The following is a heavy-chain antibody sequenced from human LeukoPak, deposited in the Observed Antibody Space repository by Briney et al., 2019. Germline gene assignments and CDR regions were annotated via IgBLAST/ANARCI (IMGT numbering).Heavy chain of an antibody. CDR1: GGSISSGGYS. D-gene: IGHD3-16*02. CDR3: ARGGSRGLGELSK. CDR2: IYYSGST. V-gene: IGHV4-30-4*07. Sequence: SETLSLTCAVSGGSISSGGYSWSWIRQPPGKGLEWIGYIYYSGSTYYSPSLKSRVTISVDTSKNQFSLKLSSVTAADTAVYYCARGGSRGLGELSKWGQGTLVTVSS. J-gene: IGHJ4*02.